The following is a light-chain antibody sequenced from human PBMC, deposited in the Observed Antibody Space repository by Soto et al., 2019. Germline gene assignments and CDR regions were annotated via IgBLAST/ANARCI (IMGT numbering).Light chain of an antibody. CDR3: HQYDSPPLT. CDR2: GAS. J-gene: IGKJ4*02. CDR1: QSVSSSY. Sequence: EIALTQSPGTLSLSPGARATLSCRASQSVSSSYLAWYQQKPCQAPRLLIYGASSRATGTPDRFSGSGSGTVFTLTISRLEPDDFAVYYCHQYDSPPLTFGGGTKVEIK. V-gene: IGKV3-20*01.